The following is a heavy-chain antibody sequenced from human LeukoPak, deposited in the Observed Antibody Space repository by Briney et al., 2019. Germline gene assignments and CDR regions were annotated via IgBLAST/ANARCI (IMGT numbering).Heavy chain of an antibody. V-gene: IGHV4-59*08. CDR1: GDSISSFY. D-gene: IGHD2-15*01. Sequence: SETLSLTCSVSGDSISSFYWNWIRQPPGRGLEWIGNIHYSGSSIYNPSLKSRVTISIDTFRKQFFLKLSSVTAADTAVYYCVLAPNSNWFDFWGQGTLVTVSS. CDR2: IHYSGSS. J-gene: IGHJ5*01. CDR3: VLAPNSNWFDF.